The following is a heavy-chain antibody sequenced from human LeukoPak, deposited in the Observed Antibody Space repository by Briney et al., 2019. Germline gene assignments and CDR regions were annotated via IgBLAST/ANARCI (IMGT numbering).Heavy chain of an antibody. J-gene: IGHJ4*02. Sequence: GGSLRLSCAASGFTVSSNYMSWVRQASGKGLGWVGRIRDKANSYATTYAASVKGRFTISRDDSKNTAYLQMNSLKTEDTAVYYCTRLYYYGSGEVYWGQGTLVTVSS. V-gene: IGHV3-73*01. CDR3: TRLYYYGSGEVY. CDR2: IRDKANSYAT. CDR1: GFTVSSNY. D-gene: IGHD3-10*01.